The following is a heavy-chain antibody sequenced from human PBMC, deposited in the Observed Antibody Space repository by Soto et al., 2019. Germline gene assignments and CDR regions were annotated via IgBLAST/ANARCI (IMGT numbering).Heavy chain of an antibody. CDR1: GYTFTSYD. Sequence: GASVKVSCKASGYTFTSYDISCVRQAPGQGLEWMGWISTYNGNTNYAQKLQGRVTMTTDTSTSTAYMELRSLRSDDTAVYYCAAERPDIVVVPALGGYYSRGYFDYWGQGTLVTVSS. D-gene: IGHD2-2*01. CDR2: ISTYNGNT. CDR3: AAERPDIVVVPALGGYYSRGYFDY. J-gene: IGHJ4*02. V-gene: IGHV1-18*01.